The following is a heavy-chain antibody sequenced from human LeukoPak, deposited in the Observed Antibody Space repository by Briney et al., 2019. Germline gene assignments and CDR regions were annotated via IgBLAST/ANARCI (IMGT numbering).Heavy chain of an antibody. J-gene: IGHJ4*02. CDR2: IIPIFGTA. CDR3: ARDRSRDILTGYYYFDY. D-gene: IGHD3-9*01. Sequence: GASVTVSCKASGGTFSSYAISWVRQAPGQGLEWMGGIIPIFGTANYAQKFQGRVTITADETTSTAYMELSSLRSEDTAVYYCARDRSRDILTGYYYFDYWGQGTLVTVSS. CDR1: GGTFSSYA. V-gene: IGHV1-69*13.